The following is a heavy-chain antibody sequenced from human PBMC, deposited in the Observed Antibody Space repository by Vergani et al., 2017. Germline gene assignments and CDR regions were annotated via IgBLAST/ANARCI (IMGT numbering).Heavy chain of an antibody. Sequence: QVQLQQWGAGLLKPSETLSLTCAVYGGSFSGYYWSWIRQPPGKGLEWIGEINHSGSTNYNPSLKSRVTISVDTSKNQFSLKLSSVTAADTAVYYCARRLTIVGVANRRAFDIWGQGTMVTVSS. V-gene: IGHV4-34*01. D-gene: IGHD3-3*01. CDR1: GGSFSGYY. J-gene: IGHJ3*02. CDR3: ARRLTIVGVANRRAFDI. CDR2: INHSGST.